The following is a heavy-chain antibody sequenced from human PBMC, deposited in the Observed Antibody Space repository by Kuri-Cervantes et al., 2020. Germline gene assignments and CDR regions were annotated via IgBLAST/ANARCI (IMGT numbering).Heavy chain of an antibody. CDR1: GFTFSSYA. D-gene: IGHD3-9*01. CDR2: ISYDGSNK. CDR3: AREPALTGYFY. Sequence: GESLKISCAASGFTFSSYAMHWVRQAPGKGLEWVAVISYDGSNKYYADSVKGRFTISRDNAKNSLYLQMNSLRAEDTAVYYCAREPALTGYFYWGQGTLVTVSS. J-gene: IGHJ4*02. V-gene: IGHV3-30-3*01.